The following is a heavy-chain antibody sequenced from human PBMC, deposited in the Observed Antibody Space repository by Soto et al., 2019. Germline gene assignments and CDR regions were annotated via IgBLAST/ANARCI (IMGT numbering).Heavy chain of an antibody. Sequence: ASETLSLTCTVSGGSISSSSYYWGWIRQPPGKGLEWIGSIYYSGSTYYNPSLKSRVTISVDTSKNQFSLKLSSVTAADTAVYYCARRGIQLWLRDYYSGMDVWGQGTTVTVSS. J-gene: IGHJ6*02. CDR2: IYYSGST. D-gene: IGHD5-18*01. V-gene: IGHV4-39*01. CDR3: ARRGIQLWLRDYYSGMDV. CDR1: GGSISSSSYY.